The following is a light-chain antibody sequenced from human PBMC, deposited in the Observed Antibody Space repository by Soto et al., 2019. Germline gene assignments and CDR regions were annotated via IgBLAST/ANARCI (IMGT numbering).Light chain of an antibody. CDR1: QSISRN. V-gene: IGKV3-15*01. Sequence: IVMTQSPATLSVSPGERATLSCRASQSISRNLAWYQQKPGQAPMLLIYGASTRATGIPARFSGSGSGTEVTLTISSLQSEDFALYYCQQYNSWPTFGQGTKVEIK. CDR3: QQYNSWPT. CDR2: GAS. J-gene: IGKJ1*01.